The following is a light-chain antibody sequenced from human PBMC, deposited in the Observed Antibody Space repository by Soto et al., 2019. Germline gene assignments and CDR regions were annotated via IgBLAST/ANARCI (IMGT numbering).Light chain of an antibody. CDR2: GAS. CDR1: QSVGSSY. CDR3: QQYNNWPPWT. V-gene: IGKV3-15*01. J-gene: IGKJ1*01. Sequence: SVLTQSPATLSLSPGERATLSCNTSQSVGSSYFAWYQQRPGQAPRLLIYGASTRATGIPARFSGSGSGTEFTLTISSLQSEDFAVYYCQQYNNWPPWTFGQGTKVDIK.